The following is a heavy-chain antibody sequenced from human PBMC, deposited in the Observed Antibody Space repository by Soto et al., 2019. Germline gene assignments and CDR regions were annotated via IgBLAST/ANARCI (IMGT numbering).Heavy chain of an antibody. D-gene: IGHD3-16*01. J-gene: IGHJ6*02. Sequence: ASVKVSCKASGYTFTSYYMHWVRQAPGQGLEWMGIINPSGGSTSYAQKFQGRVTMTRDTSTSTVYMELSSLRSEDTAVYYCARGGNVGLRRGYGMDVWGQGTTVTVSS. CDR2: INPSGGST. V-gene: IGHV1-46*03. CDR1: GYTFTSYY. CDR3: ARGGNVGLRRGYGMDV.